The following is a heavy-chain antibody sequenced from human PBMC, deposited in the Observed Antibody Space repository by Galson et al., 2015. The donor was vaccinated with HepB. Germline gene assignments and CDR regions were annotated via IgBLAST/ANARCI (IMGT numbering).Heavy chain of an antibody. D-gene: IGHD6-25*01. CDR1: GDSVSSNSAA. CDR3: ARHRGYSSGCFDF. J-gene: IGHJ4*02. CDR2: TYYRSKWYN. V-gene: IGHV6-1*01. Sequence: CAISGDSVSSNSAAWSWIRQSPSRGLEWLGRTYYRSKWYNDYALSVKSRITINPDTSKNQFSLQLDSVTPGDTAVYYCARHRGYSSGCFDFWGQGTLVTVSS.